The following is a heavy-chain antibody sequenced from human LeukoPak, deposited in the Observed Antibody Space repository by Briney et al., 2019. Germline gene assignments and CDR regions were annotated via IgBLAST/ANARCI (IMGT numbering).Heavy chain of an antibody. J-gene: IGHJ4*02. Sequence: SETLSLTCTVAAGSISNYHWSWIRQPPGKGLEWIGCIFYSGSTYYNPSLKSRVTISVDTSKNQFSLRLSSVTAADTAVYYCAKHASQYSSSCPAYWGQGTLVTVSS. D-gene: IGHD6-13*01. CDR1: AGSISNYH. V-gene: IGHV4-59*08. CDR2: IFYSGST. CDR3: AKHASQYSSSCPAY.